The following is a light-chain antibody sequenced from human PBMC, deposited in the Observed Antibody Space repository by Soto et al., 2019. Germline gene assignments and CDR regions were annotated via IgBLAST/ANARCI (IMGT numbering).Light chain of an antibody. Sequence: QSALTQPPSASGSPGQSVTIPCTGTSSDVGGYNSVSWYQQHPGKVPKLMIYEVSKRPSGVPDRFSGSKSGHTASLTVSGLQAEDEGDYYCSSYAGSNNLVFGGGTKLTVL. CDR1: SSDVGGYNS. CDR2: EVS. CDR3: SSYAGSNNLV. J-gene: IGLJ2*01. V-gene: IGLV2-8*01.